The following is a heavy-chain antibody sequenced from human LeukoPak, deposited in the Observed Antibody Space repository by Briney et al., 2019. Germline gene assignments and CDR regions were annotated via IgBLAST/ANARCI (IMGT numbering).Heavy chain of an antibody. Sequence: SVKVSCKASGGTFSSYAISWVRQAPGQGLEWMGGIIPIFGTANYAQKFQGRVTITADESTSTAYMELSSLRPEDTAVYYCASMGSEVAVAGTDYWGQGTLVTVSS. J-gene: IGHJ4*02. CDR2: IIPIFGTA. V-gene: IGHV1-69*13. CDR3: ASMGSEVAVAGTDY. CDR1: GGTFSSYA. D-gene: IGHD6-19*01.